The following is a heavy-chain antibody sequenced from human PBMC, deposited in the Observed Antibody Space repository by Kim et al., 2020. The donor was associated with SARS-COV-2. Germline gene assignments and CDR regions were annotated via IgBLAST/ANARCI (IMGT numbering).Heavy chain of an antibody. CDR1: GFTVSSNY. CDR2: IYSGGST. Sequence: GGSLRLSCAASGFTVSSNYMTWVRQAPGKGLEWVSVIYSGGSTYYADSVKGRFTISRDNSKNTLYLQMNSLRVEDTAVYYCARAPSSIWPYDYWGQGTLVTVSS. CDR3: ARAPSSIWPYDY. J-gene: IGHJ4*02. V-gene: IGHV3-66*02. D-gene: IGHD6-13*01.